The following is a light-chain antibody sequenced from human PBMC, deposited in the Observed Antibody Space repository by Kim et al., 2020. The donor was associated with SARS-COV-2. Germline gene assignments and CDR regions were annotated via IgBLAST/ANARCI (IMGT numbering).Light chain of an antibody. V-gene: IGKV1-16*02. CDR2: AAS. CDR3: QQYRSYPFT. CDR1: QGVGNS. Sequence: DIQVTQSPSSLSVSVGDRVTISCRASQGVGNSLAWFQQKPGNAPKSLIYAASRLESGVPSKFSGSGSETDFTLTINNLQPEDLATYYCQQYRSYPFTFGGGTKVEIK. J-gene: IGKJ4*01.